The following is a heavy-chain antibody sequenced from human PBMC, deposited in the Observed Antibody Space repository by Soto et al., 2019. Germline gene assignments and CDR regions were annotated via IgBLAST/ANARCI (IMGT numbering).Heavy chain of an antibody. V-gene: IGHV1-46*03. Sequence: SVKVPCKASGYTFTSYYMHWVRQAPGQGLEWMGIINPSGGSTNYAQKFQGRVTMTRDTSTSTVYMELSSLRSEDTAVYYCAGDLRKYQLLLRFRSTDYYYGMDVWGQGTTVTVSS. D-gene: IGHD2-2*01. CDR1: GYTFTSYY. J-gene: IGHJ6*02. CDR3: AGDLRKYQLLLRFRSTDYYYGMDV. CDR2: INPSGGST.